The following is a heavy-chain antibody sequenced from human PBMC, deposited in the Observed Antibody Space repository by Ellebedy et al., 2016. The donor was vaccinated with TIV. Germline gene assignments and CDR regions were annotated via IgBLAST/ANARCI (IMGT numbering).Heavy chain of an antibody. CDR3: ARVIVDYGASRGAFEI. V-gene: IGHV1-18*01. J-gene: IGHJ3*02. Sequence: ASVKVSCKASGYTFTSYGISWVRQAPGQGLEWMGWISAYNGNTNYAQKLQGRVTMTTDTSTSTAYMELRSLRSDDTAVYYCARVIVDYGASRGAFEIWGQGTMVTVSS. D-gene: IGHD4-17*01. CDR2: ISAYNGNT. CDR1: GYTFTSYG.